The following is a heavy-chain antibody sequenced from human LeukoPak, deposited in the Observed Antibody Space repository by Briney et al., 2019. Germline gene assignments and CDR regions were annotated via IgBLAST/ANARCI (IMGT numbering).Heavy chain of an antibody. D-gene: IGHD2-2*01. J-gene: IGHJ5*02. CDR1: GGSISSSSYY. Sequence: SEALSLTRTVSGGSISSSSYYWGWIRQPPGKGLEWIGSVYYSGSTYYNPSLKSRVTISVDTSRNQFSLKLSSVTAADTAVYYCARVRVVPAAINWFDPWGQGTLVTVSS. V-gene: IGHV4-39*07. CDR2: VYYSGST. CDR3: ARVRVVPAAINWFDP.